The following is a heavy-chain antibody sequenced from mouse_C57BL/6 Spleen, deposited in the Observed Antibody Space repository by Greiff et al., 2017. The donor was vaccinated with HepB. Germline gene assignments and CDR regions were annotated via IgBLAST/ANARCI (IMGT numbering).Heavy chain of an antibody. CDR1: GFTFSSYA. V-gene: IGHV5-4*01. CDR3: AREIYDYDVAY. Sequence: DVMLVESGGGLVKPGGSLKLSCAASGFTFSSYAMSWVRQTPEKRLEWVATISDGGSYTYYPDNVKGRFTISRDNAKNNLYLQMSHLKSEDTAMYYCAREIYDYDVAYWGQGTLVTVSA. D-gene: IGHD2-4*01. CDR2: ISDGGSYT. J-gene: IGHJ3*01.